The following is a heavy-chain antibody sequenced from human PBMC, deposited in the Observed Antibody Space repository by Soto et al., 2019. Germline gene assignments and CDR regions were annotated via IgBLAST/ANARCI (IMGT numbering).Heavy chain of an antibody. CDR1: GGSISRYY. CDR2: IYYSGST. J-gene: IGHJ4*02. Sequence: QVQLQESGPGLVKPSETLSLTCTVSGGSISRYYCSWIRQPPGKGLEWIGYIYYSGSTNYNPSLKSRVTISVDTSKNQFSLKLSSVTAADTAVYYCARRYGGNFDYWGQGTLVTVSS. D-gene: IGHD3-16*01. CDR3: ARRYGGNFDY. V-gene: IGHV4-59*01.